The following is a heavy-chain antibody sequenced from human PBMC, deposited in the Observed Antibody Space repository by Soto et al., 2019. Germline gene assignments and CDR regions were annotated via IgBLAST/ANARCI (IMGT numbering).Heavy chain of an antibody. CDR1: GGTFSSYA. Sequence: SVKVSCKASGGTFSSYAISWVRQAPGQGLEWMGGIIPIFGTANYAQKFQGRVTITADESTSTAYMELSSLRSEDTAVYYCARVAPVAEGGYYYYGMDVWGQGTTVTVSS. J-gene: IGHJ6*02. CDR3: ARVAPVAEGGYYYYGMDV. V-gene: IGHV1-69*13. D-gene: IGHD6-19*01. CDR2: IIPIFGTA.